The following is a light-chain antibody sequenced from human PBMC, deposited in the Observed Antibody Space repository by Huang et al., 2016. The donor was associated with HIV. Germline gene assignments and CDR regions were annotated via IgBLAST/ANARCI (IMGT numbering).Light chain of an antibody. CDR1: QNISSF. Sequence: EIVLTQSPATLSLSPGGRATLSCRASQNISSFLACYQQGAGQAPRLLIYGASNRATGITARFSGSVSGTDFTLTINNLEPGDFAVYYCQQRFTFGPGTKVDIK. V-gene: IGKV3-11*01. J-gene: IGKJ3*01. CDR3: QQRFT. CDR2: GAS.